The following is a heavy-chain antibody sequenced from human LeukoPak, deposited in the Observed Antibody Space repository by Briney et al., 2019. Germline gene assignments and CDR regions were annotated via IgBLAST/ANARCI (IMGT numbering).Heavy chain of an antibody. J-gene: IGHJ4*02. CDR1: GGSLSSSNYY. V-gene: IGHV4-39*01. CDR2: IFYSGHT. CDR3: ARRWGSMVRGYTAFDY. Sequence: SSETLSLTCTVSGGSLSSSNYYWGWIRQPPGKGLEWIGTIFYSGHTHYNPSLQSRVTMSVDTSRNQFSLNLNSVTAADTAVYYCARRWGSMVRGYTAFDYWGQGTLVTVSS. D-gene: IGHD3-10*01.